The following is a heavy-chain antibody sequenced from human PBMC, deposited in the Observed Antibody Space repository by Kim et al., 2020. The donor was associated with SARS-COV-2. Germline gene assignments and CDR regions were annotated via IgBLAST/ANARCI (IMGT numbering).Heavy chain of an antibody. V-gene: IGHV3-23*01. CDR1: GFTFSSYA. Sequence: GGSLRLSCAASGFTFSSYAMSWVRQAPGKGLEWVSAISGSGGSTYYADSVKGRFTISRDNTKNTLYLQMNSLRAEDTAVYYCAKEAGGLRTSHSSPAYWGQGTLVTVSS. CDR3: AKEAGGLRTSHSSPAY. J-gene: IGHJ4*02. CDR2: ISGSGGST. D-gene: IGHD2-2*01.